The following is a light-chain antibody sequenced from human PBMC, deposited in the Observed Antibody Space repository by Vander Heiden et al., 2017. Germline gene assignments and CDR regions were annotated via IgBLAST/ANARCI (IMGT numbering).Light chain of an antibody. Sequence: AIRLTQSPSSFSASTGDRVTITCRARKDSSSYLAWYQQKPGKAPKLLIYSASTMQSGVPSRFSGSGAGTDFTLTISCLQSEDFATYYCQQYNNSPFTFGHGTRVDF. CDR3: QQYNNSPFT. CDR2: SAS. CDR1: KDSSSY. J-gene: IGKJ3*01. V-gene: IGKV1-8*01.